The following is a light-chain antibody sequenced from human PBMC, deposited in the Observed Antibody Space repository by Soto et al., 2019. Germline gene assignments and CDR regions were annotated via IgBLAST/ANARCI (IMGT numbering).Light chain of an antibody. CDR3: QQYYSTPRT. Sequence: DIVMTQSPDSLAVSLGERATINCKSSQSVLYSSNNKNYLAWYQQKPGQPPKLLIYWASTRESGVPDRFSGSGSGTDFTLTISSLQAEDVASYYCQQYYSTPRTFGPGTEVDIK. V-gene: IGKV4-1*01. CDR1: QSVLYSSNNKNY. CDR2: WAS. J-gene: IGKJ3*01.